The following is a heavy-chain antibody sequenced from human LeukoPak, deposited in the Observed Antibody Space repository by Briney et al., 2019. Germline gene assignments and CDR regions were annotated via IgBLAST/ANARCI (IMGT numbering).Heavy chain of an antibody. CDR3: AKGVGYGGMDV. CDR1: EFTFSSYS. V-gene: IGHV3-48*01. J-gene: IGHJ6*02. Sequence: PGGSLRLSCAASEFTFSSYSMNWVRQAPGKGLEWVSYITNSGNSKSYADSVKGRFTISRDNTKNSLYLQMNGLRAEDTAVYYCAKGVGYGGMDVWGQGTTVTVSS. D-gene: IGHD2-8*01. CDR2: ITNSGNSK.